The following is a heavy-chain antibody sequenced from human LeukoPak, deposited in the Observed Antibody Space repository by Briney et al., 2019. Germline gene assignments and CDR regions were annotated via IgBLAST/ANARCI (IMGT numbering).Heavy chain of an antibody. Sequence: SETLSLTCAVSGGSFSGYYWSWIRQPPGKGLEWIGEINHGGSTNYNPSLKSRVTISVDTYKNPFSLKLSSVTAADTAVYYCARESGGVVVTVHTWFDPWGQGTLVTVSS. CDR2: INHGGST. D-gene: IGHD2-21*02. V-gene: IGHV4-34*01. CDR1: GGSFSGYY. CDR3: ARESGGVVVTVHTWFDP. J-gene: IGHJ5*02.